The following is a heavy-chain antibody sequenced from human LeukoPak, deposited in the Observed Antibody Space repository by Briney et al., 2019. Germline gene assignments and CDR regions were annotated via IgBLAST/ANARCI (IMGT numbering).Heavy chain of an antibody. CDR3: ARDFPRRGFVLKVGAFDI. J-gene: IGHJ3*02. Sequence: GRSLRLSCAASGFTFSSYAMHWVRQAPGKGLEWVAVISYDRSNKYYADSVKGRFTISRDNSKNTLYLQMNSLRAEDTAVYYCARDFPRRGFVLKVGAFDIWGQGTMVTVSS. CDR1: GFTFSSYA. V-gene: IGHV3-30-3*01. CDR2: ISYDRSNK. D-gene: IGHD2-8*01.